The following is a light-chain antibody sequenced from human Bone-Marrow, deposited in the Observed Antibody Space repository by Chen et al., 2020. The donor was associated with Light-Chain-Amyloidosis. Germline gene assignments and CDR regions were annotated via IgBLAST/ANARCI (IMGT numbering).Light chain of an antibody. V-gene: IGLV3-25*03. CDR1: DLPTRY. Sequence: SYELTPPPSVSVSPGQTARIPCSGDDLPTRYAYWYQQKPGQAPVLVIHRDTERPSGISERVSGSSSGTTATLTISGVQAEDEADYHCQSADSSGTYEVIFGGGTKLTVL. CDR2: RDT. J-gene: IGLJ2*01. CDR3: QSADSSGTYEVI.